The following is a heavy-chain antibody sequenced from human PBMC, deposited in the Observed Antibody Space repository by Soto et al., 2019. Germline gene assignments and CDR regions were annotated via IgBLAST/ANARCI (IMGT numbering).Heavy chain of an antibody. J-gene: IGHJ6*02. V-gene: IGHV1-18*01. Sequence: QVQLVQSGAEVKKPGASVKVFCKASGYTFTSYGISWVRQAPGQGLEWMGWISAYNGNTNYAQKLQGRVTMTTDTSTSTAYMELRSLKSDDTAVYYCARDLPPFCYGSGNYCYYGMDVWGQGTTVTVSS. CDR2: ISAYNGNT. D-gene: IGHD3-10*01. CDR3: ARDLPPFCYGSGNYCYYGMDV. CDR1: GYTFTSYG.